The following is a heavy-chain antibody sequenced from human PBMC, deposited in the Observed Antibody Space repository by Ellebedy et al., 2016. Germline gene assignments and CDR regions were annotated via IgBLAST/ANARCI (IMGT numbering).Heavy chain of an antibody. J-gene: IGHJ2*01. CDR3: ARDGIVVVNTKIRYWYFDL. CDR1: GFTFSSYW. V-gene: IGHV3-74*01. Sequence: GGSLRLSCAASGFTFSSYWMHWVRQAPGKGLVWVSRINSDGSSTSYADSVKGRFTISRDNAKNTLYLQMNGLRAEDTAVYYCARDGIVVVNTKIRYWYFDLWGRGTLVTVSS. D-gene: IGHD3-22*01. CDR2: INSDGSST.